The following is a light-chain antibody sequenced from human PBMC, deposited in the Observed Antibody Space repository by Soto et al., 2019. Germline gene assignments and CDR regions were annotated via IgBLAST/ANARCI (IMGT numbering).Light chain of an antibody. CDR2: EVS. V-gene: IGLV2-14*01. J-gene: IGLJ2*01. Sequence: QAVVTQPASVSGSPGQSITISCTGTSSDVGGYNYVSWYQQHPDKAPKLLIYEVSNRPSGVSNRFTASKSGNTASLTISGLQAEDEADYYCNSYTSSTTLVFGGGTKLTVL. CDR1: SSDVGGYNY. CDR3: NSYTSSTTLV.